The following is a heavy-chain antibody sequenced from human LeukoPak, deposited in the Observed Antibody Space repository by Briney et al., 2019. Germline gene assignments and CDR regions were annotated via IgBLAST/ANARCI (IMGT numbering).Heavy chain of an antibody. Sequence: ASVKVSCKASGYTFTSYAIHWVRQAPGQRLEWMGWISAGNGNTKYSQNFQGRVTFISNTSVTTAFMELSSLRSEDAAVYYCARDSGSGSNDYWGQGTLVTVSS. V-gene: IGHV1-3*01. CDR2: ISAGNGNT. CDR3: ARDSGSGSNDY. D-gene: IGHD1-26*01. J-gene: IGHJ4*02. CDR1: GYTFTSYA.